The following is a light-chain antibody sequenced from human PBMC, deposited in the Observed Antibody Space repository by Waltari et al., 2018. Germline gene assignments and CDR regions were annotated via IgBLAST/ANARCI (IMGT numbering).Light chain of an antibody. V-gene: IGKV3-20*01. CDR2: GAS. Sequence: EIVLTPSPGTLSLSPGERATLSCRASQSIARALLWYQQKPGQAPRLLIYGASTRATGIPDRFSGSGFGTDFSLTISRLEPEDFAVYYCQRNDRLPVTFGQGTKVEIK. J-gene: IGKJ1*01. CDR1: QSIARA. CDR3: QRNDRLPVT.